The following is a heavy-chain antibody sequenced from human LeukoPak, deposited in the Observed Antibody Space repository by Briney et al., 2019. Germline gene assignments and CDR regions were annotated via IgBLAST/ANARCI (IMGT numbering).Heavy chain of an antibody. CDR2: ISAYNGNT. V-gene: IGHV1-18*01. D-gene: IGHD3-22*01. CDR1: GGTFSSYA. Sequence: ASVKVSCKASGGTFSSYAISWVRQAPGQGLEWMGWISAYNGNTNYAQKLQGRVTMTTDTSTSTAYMELRSLRSDDTAVYYCARAGGGGYYYDSSGYYYWGQGTLVTVSS. CDR3: ARAGGGGYYYDSSGYYY. J-gene: IGHJ4*02.